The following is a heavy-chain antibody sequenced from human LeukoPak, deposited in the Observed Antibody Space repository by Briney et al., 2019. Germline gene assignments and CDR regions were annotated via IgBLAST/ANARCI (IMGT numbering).Heavy chain of an antibody. D-gene: IGHD1-1*01. Sequence: SQTLSLTCAVSGGSISSGGYSWSWIRQPPGKGLEWIGFIYHSGSTYYNPSLKSRVTISVDRSKNQFSLKLSSVTAADTAVYYCARDLTARVSEGTHDYWGQGTLVTVSS. J-gene: IGHJ4*02. CDR2: IYHSGST. CDR3: ARDLTARVSEGTHDY. V-gene: IGHV4-30-2*01. CDR1: GGSISSGGYS.